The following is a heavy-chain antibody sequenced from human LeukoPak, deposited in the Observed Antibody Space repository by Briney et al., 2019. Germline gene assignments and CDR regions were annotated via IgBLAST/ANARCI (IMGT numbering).Heavy chain of an antibody. CDR2: TSGSGGST. V-gene: IGHV3-23*01. J-gene: IGHJ4*02. Sequence: GGSLRLSCSASGFTFSTYVIGWVRQAPGKGLEWVSATSGSGGSTYYADSVKGRFTISRDNSKNTLYLQMNSLGADDTAVYYCAKGNWRYFDYWGQGTLVTVSS. CDR1: GFTFSTYV. CDR3: AKGNWRYFDY. D-gene: IGHD1-1*01.